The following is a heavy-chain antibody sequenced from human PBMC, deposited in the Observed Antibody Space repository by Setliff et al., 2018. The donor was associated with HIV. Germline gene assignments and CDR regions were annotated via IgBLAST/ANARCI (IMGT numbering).Heavy chain of an antibody. Sequence: KTSETLSLTCTVSAGSIRSSTYYWAWIRQPPGKGLEWIGTIYYSGSTYYNPSLKSRATISVGTSKNQFSLKLSSVTAADTAVYYCIIAYSSGWLAPMGFDSWGQGTLVTVSS. CDR3: IIAYSSGWLAPMGFDS. CDR2: IYYSGST. J-gene: IGHJ4*02. V-gene: IGHV4-39*01. D-gene: IGHD6-19*01. CDR1: AGSIRSSTYY.